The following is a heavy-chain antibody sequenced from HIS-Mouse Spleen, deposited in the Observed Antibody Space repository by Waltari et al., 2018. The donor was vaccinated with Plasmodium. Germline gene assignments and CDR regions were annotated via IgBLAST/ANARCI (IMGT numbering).Heavy chain of an antibody. CDR2: IYYSGST. Sequence: QLQLQESGPGLVKPSETLSLTCTVSGGSISSSSYYWRWIRQPPGKGLEWIGSIYYSGSTYYNPSLKSRVIISVDTSKNQFSLKLSSVTAADTAVYYCARDRITGTSYFDYWGQGTLVTVSS. D-gene: IGHD1-7*01. V-gene: IGHV4-39*07. CDR3: ARDRITGTSYFDY. CDR1: GGSISSSSYY. J-gene: IGHJ4*02.